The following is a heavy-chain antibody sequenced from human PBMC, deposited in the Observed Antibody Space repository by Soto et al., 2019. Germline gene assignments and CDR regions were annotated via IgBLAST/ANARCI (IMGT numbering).Heavy chain of an antibody. J-gene: IGHJ1*01. V-gene: IGHV3-30*18. CDR3: AKDRARYCSGGSCYPLYFQH. CDR1: GFTFSSYG. D-gene: IGHD2-15*01. CDR2: ISYDGSNK. Sequence: GGSLRLSCAASGFTFSSYGMHWVRQAPGKGLEWVAVISYDGSNKYYADSVKGRFTISRDNSKNTLYLQMNSLRAEDTAVYYCAKDRARYCSGGSCYPLYFQHWGQGTLVTVSS.